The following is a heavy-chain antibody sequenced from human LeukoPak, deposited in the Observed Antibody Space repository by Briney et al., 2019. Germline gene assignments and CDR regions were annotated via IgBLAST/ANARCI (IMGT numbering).Heavy chain of an antibody. D-gene: IGHD3-22*01. CDR2: ISGSGGST. CDR3: AKATYYYDSSGYVDY. CDR1: GFTFSSYA. Sequence: GGSLRLSCAASGFTFSSYAMSWVRQAPGKGLEWVSAISGSGGSTYYADSVKGRFTISRDNSKNTLYRKMNSLRAEDTDVYYCAKATYYYDSSGYVDYWGQGTLVTVSS. J-gene: IGHJ4*02. V-gene: IGHV3-23*01.